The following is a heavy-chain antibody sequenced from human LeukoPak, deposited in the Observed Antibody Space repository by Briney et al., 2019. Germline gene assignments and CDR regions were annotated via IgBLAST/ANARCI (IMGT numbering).Heavy chain of an antibody. CDR3: AMSPFYYYYGMDV. CDR1: GGSISSYY. J-gene: IGHJ6*02. Sequence: SETLSLTCTVSGGSISSYYWSWIRQPAGKGLEWIGRIYTSGSTNYNPSLKSRVTISVDTSKNQFSLKLSSVTAADTAVYYCAMSPFYYYYGMDVWGQGTTVTVSS. CDR2: IYTSGST. V-gene: IGHV4-4*07.